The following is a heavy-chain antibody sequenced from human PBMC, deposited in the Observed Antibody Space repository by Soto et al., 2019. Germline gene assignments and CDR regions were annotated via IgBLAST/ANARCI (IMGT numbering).Heavy chain of an antibody. V-gene: IGHV3-23*01. CDR3: TIEFNIVVTHSATSHYTYGMDV. D-gene: IGHD2-15*01. Sequence: EVQLLESGGAFVQPGGSLRLSCAASGFTFNRNAMYWVRQAPGKGLEWVSAISGPGGSTYYPDSVKGRFAISRNNSRNKPYLQINSLRVEDSALYYCTIEFNIVVTHSATSHYTYGMDVWGQGTTVTVSS. J-gene: IGHJ6*02. CDR1: GFTFNRNA. CDR2: ISGPGGST.